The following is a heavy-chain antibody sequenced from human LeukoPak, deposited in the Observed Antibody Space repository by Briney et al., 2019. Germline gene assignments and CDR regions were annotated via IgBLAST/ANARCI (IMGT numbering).Heavy chain of an antibody. V-gene: IGHV4-34*01. J-gene: IGHJ5*02. CDR3: ARGPPTYDSSGRYNWFDP. Sequence: SETLSLTCAVYGGSFSGYYWSWIRQPPGKGLEWIGEINHSGSTNYNPSLKSRVTISVDTSKNQFSLKLSSVTAADTAVYYCARGPPTYDSSGRYNWFDPWGQGTLVTVSS. CDR2: INHSGST. CDR1: GGSFSGYY. D-gene: IGHD3-22*01.